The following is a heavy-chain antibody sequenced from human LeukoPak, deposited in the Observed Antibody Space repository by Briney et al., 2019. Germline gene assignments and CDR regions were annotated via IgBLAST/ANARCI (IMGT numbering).Heavy chain of an antibody. CDR1: GFTFSNYW. Sequence: GGSLRLSCAASGFTFSNYWMHWVRQAPGKGLEWVSLISWEGGSTYYADSVKGRFTISRDNSKNFLYLQMDSLRTEDTAFYYCAKDQDTSAWFWDSWGQGTLVTVSS. V-gene: IGHV3-43D*03. CDR2: ISWEGGST. CDR3: AKDQDTSAWFWDS. D-gene: IGHD6-19*01. J-gene: IGHJ4*02.